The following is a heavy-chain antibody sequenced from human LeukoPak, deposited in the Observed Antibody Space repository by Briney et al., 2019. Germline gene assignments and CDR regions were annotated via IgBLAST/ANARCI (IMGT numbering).Heavy chain of an antibody. CDR3: ARVAYCGGDCYSLVY. D-gene: IGHD2-21*02. J-gene: IGHJ4*02. V-gene: IGHV1-69*13. CDR2: IIPIFGTA. Sequence: ASVKVPCKASGGTFSSYAISWVRQAPGQGLEWMGGIIPIFGTANYAQKFQGRVTITADESTSTAYMELSSLRSEDTAVYYCARVAYCGGDCYSLVYWGQGTLVTVSS. CDR1: GGTFSSYA.